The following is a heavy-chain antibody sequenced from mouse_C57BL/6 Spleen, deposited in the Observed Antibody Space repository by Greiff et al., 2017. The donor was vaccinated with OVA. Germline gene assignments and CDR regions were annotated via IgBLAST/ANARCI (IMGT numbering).Heavy chain of an antibody. CDR2: IYPRSGNT. V-gene: IGHV1-81*01. D-gene: IGHD3-2*02. CDR3: ASLETAQATVYFYAMDY. CDR1: GYTFTSYG. Sequence: QVQLQQSGAELARPGASVKLSCKASGYTFTSYGISWVKQRTGKGLEWIGEIYPRSGNTYYNEKFKGKATLTADKSSSTAYMELRSLTSEDSAVYFCASLETAQATVYFYAMDYWGQGTSVTVSS. J-gene: IGHJ4*01.